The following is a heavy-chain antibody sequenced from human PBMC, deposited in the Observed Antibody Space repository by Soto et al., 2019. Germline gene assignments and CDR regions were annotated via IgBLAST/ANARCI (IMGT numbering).Heavy chain of an antibody. V-gene: IGHV6-1*01. CDR3: ARAKGITTVAGQPYYYYGMDV. CDR2: TYYRSKWYN. D-gene: IGHD6-19*01. CDR1: GDSVSSNSAA. Sequence: SQTLSLTCAISGDSVSSNSAAWNWIRQSPSRGLEWLGRTYYRSKWYNDYAVSVKSRITINPATSKNQFSLQLNSVTPEDTAVYYCARAKGITTVAGQPYYYYGMDVWGQGTTVTVSS. J-gene: IGHJ6*02.